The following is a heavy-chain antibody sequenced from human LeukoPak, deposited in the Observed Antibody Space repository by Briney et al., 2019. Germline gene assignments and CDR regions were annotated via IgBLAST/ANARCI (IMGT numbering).Heavy chain of an antibody. CDR1: GGSISSTGYY. J-gene: IGHJ5*01. CDR3: AGDTWNYWFDS. CDR2: IYYNGST. D-gene: IGHD1-7*01. Sequence: PSETLSFTCTVSGGSISSTGYYWGWIRQPPGKGLECIGTIYYNGSTYYNPSLKSRVTISVDTSKNQFSLKLTSVTAADTAVYYCAGDTWNYWFDSWGQGNLFTVSS. V-gene: IGHV4-39*01.